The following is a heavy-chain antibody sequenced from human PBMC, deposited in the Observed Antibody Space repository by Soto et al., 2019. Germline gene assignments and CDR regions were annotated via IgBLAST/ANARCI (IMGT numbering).Heavy chain of an antibody. D-gene: IGHD6-19*01. Sequence: SETLSLTCAVSGGCISSSNWWSWVRQPPGKGLEWIGEIYHSGSTNYNPSLKSRVTISVDKSKNQFSLKLSSVTAADTAVYYCARGEEAVAGDDAFDIWGQGTMVT. CDR2: IYHSGST. CDR3: ARGEEAVAGDDAFDI. CDR1: GGCISSSNW. V-gene: IGHV4-4*02. J-gene: IGHJ3*02.